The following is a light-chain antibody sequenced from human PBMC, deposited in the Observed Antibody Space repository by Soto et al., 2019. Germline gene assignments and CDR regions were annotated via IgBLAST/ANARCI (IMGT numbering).Light chain of an antibody. J-gene: IGLJ3*02. CDR2: EVY. CDR1: SSDVGGYNS. V-gene: IGLV2-14*01. Sequence: QSALTQPASVSGSPGQSITISCTGTSSDVGGYNSVCWHQQHPGKAPKLMIYEVYNRPSGVSDRFSASKSGNTASLPISGLQADDEADYYCSSFTSTNTWVFGGGTKLTVL. CDR3: SSFTSTNTWV.